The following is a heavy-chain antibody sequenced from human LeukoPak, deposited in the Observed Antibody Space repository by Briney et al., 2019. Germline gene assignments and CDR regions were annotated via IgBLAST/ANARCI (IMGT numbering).Heavy chain of an antibody. D-gene: IGHD3-22*01. Sequence: GASVKVSCKASGYTFTGYYMHWVRQAPGQGLEWMGWINPNSGGTNYAQKFQGRVTMTRDTSISTAYMELSRLRSDDTAVYYCARDGAYDSSGYYRDYWGQGTLVTVSS. CDR1: GYTFTGYY. CDR2: INPNSGGT. V-gene: IGHV1-2*02. J-gene: IGHJ4*02. CDR3: ARDGAYDSSGYYRDY.